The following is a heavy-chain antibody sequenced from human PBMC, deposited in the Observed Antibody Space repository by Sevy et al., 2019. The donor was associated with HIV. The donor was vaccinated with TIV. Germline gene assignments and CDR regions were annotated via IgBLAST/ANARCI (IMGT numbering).Heavy chain of an antibody. CDR3: AKDWDLRDSSTIHFDY. CDR2: ISGSGGST. J-gene: IGHJ4*02. V-gene: IGHV3-23*01. D-gene: IGHD6-13*01. Sequence: GGSLRLSCAASGFTFSSYAMSWVRQAPGKGLEWVSAISGSGGSTYYADSVKGRFTISRDNSKNTLYLQMNSLRAEDTAVYYCAKDWDLRDSSTIHFDYWGQGTLVTASS. CDR1: GFTFSSYA.